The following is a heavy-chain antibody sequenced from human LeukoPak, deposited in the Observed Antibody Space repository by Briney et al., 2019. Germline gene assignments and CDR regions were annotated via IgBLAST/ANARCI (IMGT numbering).Heavy chain of an antibody. CDR3: ARDPLPSGGEPLAWFDP. Sequence: ASVKVSCKASGYTFTSYGISWVRQAPGQGLEWMGWISAYNGNTNYAQMLQGRVTMTTDTSTSTAYMELRSLRSDDTAVYYCARDPLPSGGEPLAWFDPWGQGTLVTVSS. J-gene: IGHJ5*02. V-gene: IGHV1-18*01. CDR1: GYTFTSYG. CDR2: ISAYNGNT. D-gene: IGHD1-14*01.